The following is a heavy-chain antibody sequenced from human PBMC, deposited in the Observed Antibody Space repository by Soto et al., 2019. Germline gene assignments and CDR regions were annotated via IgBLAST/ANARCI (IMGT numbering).Heavy chain of an antibody. J-gene: IGHJ3*02. CDR3: ARDPGYCSGGSCYSGAFDI. D-gene: IGHD2-15*01. CDR1: GGTFSSYT. CDR2: IIPILGIA. Sequence: SVKVSCKASGGTFSSYTISWVRQAPGQGLEWMGRIIPILGIANYAQKFQGRVTITADKSTSTAYMELSSLRSEDTAVYYCARDPGYCSGGSCYSGAFDIWGQGTMVTVSS. V-gene: IGHV1-69*04.